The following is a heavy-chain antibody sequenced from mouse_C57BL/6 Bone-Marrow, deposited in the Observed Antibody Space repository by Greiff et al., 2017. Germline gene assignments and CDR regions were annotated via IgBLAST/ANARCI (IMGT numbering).Heavy chain of an antibody. J-gene: IGHJ4*01. CDR2: IWGDGST. V-gene: IGHV2-3*01. Sequence: VQLQQSGPGLVAPSQSLSITCTVSGFSLTSYGVSWVRQPPGKGLEWLGVIWGDGSTNYHSALISRLSISKDNSKSQVFLKLNRLQTDDTATYYCAKRGLSPYYYAMDYWGQGTSVTVSS. D-gene: IGHD1-1*02. CDR3: AKRGLSPYYYAMDY. CDR1: GFSLTSYG.